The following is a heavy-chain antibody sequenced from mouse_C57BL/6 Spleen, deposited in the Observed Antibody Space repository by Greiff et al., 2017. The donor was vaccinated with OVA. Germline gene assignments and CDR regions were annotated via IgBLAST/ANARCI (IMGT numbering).Heavy chain of an antibody. D-gene: IGHD2-5*01. CDR2: IWRGGST. CDR1: GFSLTSYG. CDR3: AKSPYYSNYVGYYAMDY. J-gene: IGHJ4*01. Sequence: QVQLQQSGPGLVQPSQSLYITCTVSGFSLTSYGVHWVRQSPGKGLEWLGVIWRGGSTDYNAAFMSRLSITKDNSKSQVFFKMNSLQADDTAIYYCAKSPYYSNYVGYYAMDYWGQGTSVTVSS. V-gene: IGHV2-5*01.